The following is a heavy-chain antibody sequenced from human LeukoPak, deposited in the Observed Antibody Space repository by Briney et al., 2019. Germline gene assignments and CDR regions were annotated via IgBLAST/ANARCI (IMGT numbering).Heavy chain of an antibody. V-gene: IGHV4-34*01. J-gene: IGHJ5*02. D-gene: IGHD3-10*01. CDR1: GGSFSGYY. CDR3: ARHGSYYGSGSYFNKEGYNWFDP. CDR2: INHRGTT. Sequence: PSETLSLTCAVYGGSFSGYYWSWIRQPPGKGLEWIGEINHRGTTNYNPSLKSRVIISVDTSKNQFSLKLSSVTAADTAVYSCARHGSYYGSGSYFNKEGYNWFDPWGQGTLVTVSS.